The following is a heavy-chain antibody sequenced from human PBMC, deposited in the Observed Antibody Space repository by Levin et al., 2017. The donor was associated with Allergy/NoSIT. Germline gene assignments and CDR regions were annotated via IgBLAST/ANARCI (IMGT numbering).Heavy chain of an antibody. CDR2: IYDDGST. V-gene: IGHV3-53*01. J-gene: IGHJ4*02. CDR1: GFSVSTHY. Sequence: PGGSLRLSCAASGFSVSTHYMTWVRQGPGKGLECVSVIYDDGSTYYADSVRGRFTISRDNSKNPLSLQMNSLRDDDTAVYYCTKGHYSGVYQWGQGTLVTVSS. CDR3: TKGHYSGVYQ. D-gene: IGHD2-2*01.